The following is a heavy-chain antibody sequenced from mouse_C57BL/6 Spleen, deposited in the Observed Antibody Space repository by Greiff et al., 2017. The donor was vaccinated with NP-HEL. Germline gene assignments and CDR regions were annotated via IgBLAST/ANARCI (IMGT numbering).Heavy chain of an antibody. CDR1: GYTFTDYY. V-gene: IGHV1-77*01. CDR2: IGPGSGST. CDR3: ARLDTTVVARYYYAMDY. J-gene: IGHJ4*01. D-gene: IGHD1-1*01. Sequence: VKLQQSGAELVKPGASVKISCKASGYTFTDYYINWVKQRPGQGLEWIGKIGPGSGSTYYNEKFKGKATLTADKSSSTAYMQLSSLTSEDSAVYFCARLDTTVVARYYYAMDYWGQGTSVTVSS.